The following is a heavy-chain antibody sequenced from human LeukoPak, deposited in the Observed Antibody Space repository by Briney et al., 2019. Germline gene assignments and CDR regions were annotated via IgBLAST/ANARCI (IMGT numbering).Heavy chain of an antibody. D-gene: IGHD3-3*01. V-gene: IGHV3-74*01. Sequence: GGSLRLSCAASGFTFRSYWMHWVRQAPGKGLVWVSHINSDVSSTNYADSVKGRFTISRDNAKNTLYLQMNSLRAEDTAVYYCASGRWSDYLDYWGQGTLVTVSS. CDR2: INSDVSST. CDR3: ASGRWSDYLDY. CDR1: GFTFRSYW. J-gene: IGHJ4*02.